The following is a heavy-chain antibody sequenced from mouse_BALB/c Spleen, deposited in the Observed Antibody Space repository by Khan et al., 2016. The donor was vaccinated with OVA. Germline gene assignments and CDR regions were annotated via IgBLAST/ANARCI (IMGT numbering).Heavy chain of an antibody. CDR2: IWRGGNT. Sequence: VELVESGPGLVQPSQSLSITCTVSGFSLSNYGVYWVRQSPGKGLEWLGVIWRGGNTDYNAAFMSRLSITKDNYKSQVFFKMNSLQADDTAIYYCSKGDYRYGNIAYWGQGTLVTVSA. J-gene: IGHJ3*01. V-gene: IGHV2-5*01. CDR1: GFSLSNYG. D-gene: IGHD2-14*01. CDR3: SKGDYRYGNIAY.